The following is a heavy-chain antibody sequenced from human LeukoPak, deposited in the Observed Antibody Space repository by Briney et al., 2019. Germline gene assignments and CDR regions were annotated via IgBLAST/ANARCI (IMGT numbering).Heavy chain of an antibody. CDR2: INHSGGT. J-gene: IGHJ4*02. CDR3: ARGLYYDSSGPEGYYFDY. V-gene: IGHV4-34*01. D-gene: IGHD3-22*01. Sequence: MSSETLSLTCAVYGGSFSGYYWSWIRQPPGKGLEWIGEINHSGGTNYNPSLKSRVTISVDTSKNQFSLKLSSVTAADTAVYYCARGLYYDSSGPEGYYFDYWGQGTLVTVSS. CDR1: GGSFSGYY.